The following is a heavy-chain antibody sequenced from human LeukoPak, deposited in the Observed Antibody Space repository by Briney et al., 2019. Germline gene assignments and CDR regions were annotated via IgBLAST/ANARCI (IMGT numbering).Heavy chain of an antibody. CDR1: GFTFSGCW. J-gene: IGHJ4*02. CDR3: VRGTAFWNGVDY. Sequence: TGGSLRLSCAASGFTFSGCWMHWVRQPPGKGLVWVSRIDSDGSMTNYADSVKGRFTISRDNANTLYLQMNGLRAEDTAVYYCVRGTAFWNGVDYWGQGTLVTVSS. D-gene: IGHD3-3*01. CDR2: IDSDGSMT. V-gene: IGHV3-74*01.